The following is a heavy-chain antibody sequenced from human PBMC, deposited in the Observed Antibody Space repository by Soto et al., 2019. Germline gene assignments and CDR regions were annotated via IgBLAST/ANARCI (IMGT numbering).Heavy chain of an antibody. J-gene: IGHJ4*02. CDR2: ISGSGDST. CDR1: GFTFSSYA. D-gene: IGHD3-22*01. V-gene: IGHV3-23*01. CDR3: ARDCYDSSGYLALFDY. Sequence: GGSLRLSCAASGFTFSSYAMSWVRQAPGKGLEWVSGISGSGDSTYYADSVKGRFSISRDNAKNSLYLQMNSLRAEDTAVYYCARDCYDSSGYLALFDYWGQGTLVTVSS.